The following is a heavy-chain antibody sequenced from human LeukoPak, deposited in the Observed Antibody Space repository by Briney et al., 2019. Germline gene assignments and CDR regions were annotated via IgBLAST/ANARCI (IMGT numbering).Heavy chain of an antibody. D-gene: IGHD3-3*01. J-gene: IGHJ6*03. V-gene: IGHV1-69*01. Sequence: GCSVKVSCKASGGTFSSYAISWVRQAPGQGLELMGGIIPIFGTANYAQKFQGRVTITADESTSTAYMELSSLRSEDTAVYYCARGWIRMTISNYYYYMDVWGKGTTVTVSS. CDR3: ARGWIRMTISNYYYYMDV. CDR1: GGTFSSYA. CDR2: IIPIFGTA.